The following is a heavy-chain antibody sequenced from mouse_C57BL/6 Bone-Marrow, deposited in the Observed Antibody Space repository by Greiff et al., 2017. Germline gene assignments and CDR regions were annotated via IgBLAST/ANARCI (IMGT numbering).Heavy chain of an antibody. CDR3: ARSSTFFYYFYY. V-gene: IGHV1-47*01. Sequence: VQGVESGAELVKPGASVKMSCKASGYTFTTYPIEWMKQNHGKSLEWIGNFHPYNDDTKYNEKFKGKATLTVEKSSNTVYLELSRLTSDDSAVYYCARSSTFFYYFYYWGQGSTLTVSS. D-gene: IGHD5-1*01. CDR2: FHPYNDDT. CDR1: GYTFTTYP. J-gene: IGHJ2*01.